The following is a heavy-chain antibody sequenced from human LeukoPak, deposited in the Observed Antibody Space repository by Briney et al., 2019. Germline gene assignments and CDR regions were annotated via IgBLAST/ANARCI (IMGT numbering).Heavy chain of an antibody. J-gene: IGHJ4*02. CDR1: SGSISSSSYY. D-gene: IGHD2-8*01. Sequence: SETLSLTCTVSSGSISSSSYYWGWIRQPPGKGLEWTASIYHSGSTWYNPSLKSRVTISVDTSRNQFSLKLSSVTAADTAVYYCARDHACSNGVCSYFDSWGQGTLVTVSS. CDR3: ARDHACSNGVCSYFDS. CDR2: IYHSGST. V-gene: IGHV4-39*07.